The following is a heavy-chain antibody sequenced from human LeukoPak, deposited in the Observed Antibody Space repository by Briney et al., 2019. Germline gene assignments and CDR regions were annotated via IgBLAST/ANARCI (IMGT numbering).Heavy chain of an antibody. CDR2: FYVGVGP. J-gene: IGHJ6*03. D-gene: IGHD3-22*01. V-gene: IGHV4-4*07. CDR1: CGFMYSNH. Sequence: SETLSLTCSVSCGFMYSNHWSWLRQTAGKGLEWIGRFYVGVGPNYNPSFKSRVTMSVDTSKHQLILKLSAVTAADTAAYYCARMSPYHSKGYSPGHYMDVWGKGTTVTVYS. CDR3: ARMSPYHSKGYSPGHYMDV.